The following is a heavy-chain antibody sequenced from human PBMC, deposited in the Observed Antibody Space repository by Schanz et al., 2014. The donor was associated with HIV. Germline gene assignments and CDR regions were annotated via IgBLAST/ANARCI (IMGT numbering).Heavy chain of an antibody. D-gene: IGHD1-26*01. V-gene: IGHV1-8*01. CDR2: VNPESGNT. CDR1: GYTFTTND. Sequence: QVQLVQSGTEVKRPGASVKVSCKASGYTFTTNDINWVRQAPGQGLEWMGWVNPESGNTGMADKFLGRLSLTRFTSTGTAYMELDSLTSGDTAIYYCVRAASFHFDKEGYYRNWYFDFWGRGTLVAVSS. J-gene: IGHJ2*01. CDR3: VRAASFHFDKEGYYRNWYFDF.